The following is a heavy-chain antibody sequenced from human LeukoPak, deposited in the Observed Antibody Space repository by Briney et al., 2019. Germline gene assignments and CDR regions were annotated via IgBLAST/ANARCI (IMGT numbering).Heavy chain of an antibody. CDR2: INPNSGGT. J-gene: IGHJ4*02. CDR1: GYTFTSYY. Sequence: ASVKVSCKASGYTFTSYYMHWVRQAPGQGLEWMGWINPNSGGTNYAQKFQGRVTMTRDTSISTAYMELSRLRSDDTAVYYCARDRGYKYSSGFLVYWGQGTLVTVSS. V-gene: IGHV1-2*02. D-gene: IGHD6-19*01. CDR3: ARDRGYKYSSGFLVY.